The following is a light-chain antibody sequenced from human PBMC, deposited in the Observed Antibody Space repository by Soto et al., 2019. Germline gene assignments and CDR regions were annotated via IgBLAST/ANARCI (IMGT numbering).Light chain of an antibody. CDR1: SSDVGGYNY. J-gene: IGLJ2*01. V-gene: IGLV2-11*01. CDR2: DVS. CDR3: CSYAGSCTFAVVG. Sequence: QSALTQPRSVSGSPGQSVTISCTGTSSDVGGYNYVSWYQQHPGKAPKLMIYDVSKRPSGVPDRFSGAKSGNTASLTISGLQAEDEGDYYCCSYAGSCTFAVVGFGGGTKLAFL.